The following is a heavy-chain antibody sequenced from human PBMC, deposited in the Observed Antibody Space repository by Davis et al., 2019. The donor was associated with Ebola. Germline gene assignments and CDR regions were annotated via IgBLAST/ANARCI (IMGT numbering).Heavy chain of an antibody. V-gene: IGHV4-34*01. Sequence: PSETLSLTCAVYGGSFSGYYWSWIRQPPGKGLEWIGEINHSGSTNYNPSLKSRVTISVDTSKNQFSLKLSSVTAADTAVYYCASGGMYCSGGSCYDYWGQGTLVTVSS. CDR1: GGSFSGYY. D-gene: IGHD2-15*01. J-gene: IGHJ4*02. CDR2: INHSGST. CDR3: ASGGMYCSGGSCYDY.